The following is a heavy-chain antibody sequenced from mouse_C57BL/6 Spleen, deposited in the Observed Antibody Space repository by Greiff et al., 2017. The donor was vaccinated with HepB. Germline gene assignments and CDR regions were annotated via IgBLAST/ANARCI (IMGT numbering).Heavy chain of an antibody. D-gene: IGHD1-1*01. CDR1: GYTFTSYW. V-gene: IGHV1-52*01. CDR2: IDPSDSET. Sequence: VKLQQPGAELVRPGSSVKLSCKASGYTFTSYWMHWVKQRPIQGLEWIGNIDPSDSETHYNQKFKDKATLTVDKSSSTAYMQLSSLTSEDSAVYYCARTLYYGLDYWGQGTTLTVSS. CDR3: ARTLYYGLDY. J-gene: IGHJ2*01.